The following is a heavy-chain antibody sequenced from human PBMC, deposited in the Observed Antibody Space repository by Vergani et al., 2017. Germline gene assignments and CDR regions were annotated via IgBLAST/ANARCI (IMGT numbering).Heavy chain of an antibody. CDR3: ARHRGWGLVVVAATPWYYYYGMDV. V-gene: IGHV5-51*01. J-gene: IGHJ6*02. D-gene: IGHD2-15*01. CDR1: GYSFTSYW. Sequence: EVQLVQSGAEVKKPGESLKISCKGSGYSFTSYWIGWVRQMPGKGLEWMGIIYPGDSDTRYSPSFQDQVTISADKSISTAYLQWSSLKASDTAMYYCARHRGWGLVVVAATPWYYYYGMDVWGQGP. CDR2: IYPGDSDT.